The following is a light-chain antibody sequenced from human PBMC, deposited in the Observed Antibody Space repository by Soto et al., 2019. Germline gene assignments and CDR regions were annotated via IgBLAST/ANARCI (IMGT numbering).Light chain of an antibody. CDR2: EDN. CDR3: QSYDSSYHGV. CDR1: SGSIASNY. Sequence: NFMLTQPHSVSASPGKTVTISCTGSSGSIASNYVQWYQQRPGSAPTTVIYEDNQRPSGVPDRFSGSIDSSSNSASLTISGLKTEDEADYYCQSYDSSYHGVFGGGTKLTVL. V-gene: IGLV6-57*02. J-gene: IGLJ2*01.